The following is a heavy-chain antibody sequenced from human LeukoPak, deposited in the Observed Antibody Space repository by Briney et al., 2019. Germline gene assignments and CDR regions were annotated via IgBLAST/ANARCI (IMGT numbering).Heavy chain of an antibody. Sequence: GGSLRLSCAASGFTFSSYGMSWARQAPGKGLEWVSAISGSGGSTYYADSVKGRFTISRDNSKNTLYLQMNSLRAEDTAVYYCAKDYMVRGVIGPFDIWGQGTMVTVSS. J-gene: IGHJ3*02. D-gene: IGHD3-10*01. V-gene: IGHV3-23*01. CDR1: GFTFSSYG. CDR3: AKDYMVRGVIGPFDI. CDR2: ISGSGGST.